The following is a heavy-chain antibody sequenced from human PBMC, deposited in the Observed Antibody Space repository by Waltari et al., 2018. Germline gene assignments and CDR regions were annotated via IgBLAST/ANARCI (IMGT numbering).Heavy chain of an antibody. CDR3: ARGTRITMVQGVNPFDY. D-gene: IGHD3-10*01. Sequence: QVQLVQSGAEVKKPGSSVKVCCKASGGTFSSYAISWVRQAPGQGLEWMGGIIPIFGTANYAQKFQGRVTITTGESTSTAYMELSSLRSEDTAVYYCARGTRITMVQGVNPFDYWGQGTLVTVSS. V-gene: IGHV1-69*05. CDR1: GGTFSSYA. CDR2: IIPIFGTA. J-gene: IGHJ4*02.